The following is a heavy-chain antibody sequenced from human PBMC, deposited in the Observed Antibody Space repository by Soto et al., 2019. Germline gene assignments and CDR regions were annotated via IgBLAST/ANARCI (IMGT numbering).Heavy chain of an antibody. D-gene: IGHD5-18*01. CDR2: ISSSSSYI. CDR1: GFTFSSYS. J-gene: IGHJ4*02. Sequence: EVQLVESGGGLVKPGGSLRLSCAACGFTFSSYSMNWVRQAPAKGLEWVSSISSSSSYIYYADSVKGRFTISRDNAKNSLYLQMNSLRAEDTAVYYCARDQPGYSYGYGLGYWGQGTLVTVSS. CDR3: ARDQPGYSYGYGLGY. V-gene: IGHV3-21*01.